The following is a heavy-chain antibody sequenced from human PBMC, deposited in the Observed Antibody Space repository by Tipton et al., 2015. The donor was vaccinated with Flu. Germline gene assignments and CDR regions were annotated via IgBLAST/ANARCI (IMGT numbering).Heavy chain of an antibody. D-gene: IGHD2/OR15-2a*01. CDR2: IDPNSGAT. CDR1: GYTFTDYY. Sequence: QLVQSGAEVRKPGASVKVSCKASGYTFTDYYMHWVRQAPGQGLEWMGWIDPNSGATSHARKFQGRVTMTRDTSISTAYMELSRLRSDDTAVYFCARDVQGADNSLFDYWGQGALVTVSP. J-gene: IGHJ4*02. V-gene: IGHV1-2*02. CDR3: ARDVQGADNSLFDY.